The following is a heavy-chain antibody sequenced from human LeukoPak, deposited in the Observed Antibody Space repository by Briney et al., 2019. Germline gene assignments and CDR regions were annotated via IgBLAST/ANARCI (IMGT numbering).Heavy chain of an antibody. Sequence: ASVKVSFKASGYTFTSYDINWVRQATGQGLEWMGWMNPNSGNTGYAQKFQGRVTMTRNTSISTAYMELSSLRSEDTAVYYCARGPTIAAAEDDAFDIWGQGTMVTVSS. CDR1: GYTFTSYD. CDR3: ARGPTIAAAEDDAFDI. CDR2: MNPNSGNT. D-gene: IGHD6-13*01. J-gene: IGHJ3*02. V-gene: IGHV1-8*01.